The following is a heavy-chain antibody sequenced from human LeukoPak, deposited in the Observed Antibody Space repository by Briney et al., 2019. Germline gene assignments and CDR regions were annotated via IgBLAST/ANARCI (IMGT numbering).Heavy chain of an antibody. J-gene: IGHJ6*03. V-gene: IGHV4-34*01. D-gene: IGHD2-8*01. Sequence: SETLSLTCAVYGGSFSGYYWSWIRQPPGKGLEWIGEINHSGSTNYSPSLKSRVTISVDTSKNQFSLKLSSVTAADTAVYYCAREGTYCTNGVCSPRYYYYYMDVWGKGTTVTVSS. CDR2: INHSGST. CDR3: AREGTYCTNGVCSPRYYYYYMDV. CDR1: GGSFSGYY.